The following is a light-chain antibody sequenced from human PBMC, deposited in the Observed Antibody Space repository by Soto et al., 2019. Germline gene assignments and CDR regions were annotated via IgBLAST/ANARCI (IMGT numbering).Light chain of an antibody. CDR3: SSYKNSSILYV. Sequence: HSVLTQPASVSGSPGQSITISCTGSSSDVGRYNYVSWYQRHQGKAPKLIIYEVTHRASGLSDRFSGSKSGNTASPTISGLQAEDEADYYCSSYKNSSILYVFGTGTKVTVL. J-gene: IGLJ1*01. CDR2: EVT. CDR1: SSDVGRYNY. V-gene: IGLV2-14*01.